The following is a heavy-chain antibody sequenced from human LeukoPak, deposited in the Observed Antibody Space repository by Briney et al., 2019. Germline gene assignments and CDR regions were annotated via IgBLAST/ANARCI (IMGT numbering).Heavy chain of an antibody. D-gene: IGHD3-22*01. J-gene: IGHJ4*02. CDR2: INHSGST. CDR1: GGSFSGYY. CDR3: ARVHTSGYYYAVRYYFDY. V-gene: IGHV4-34*01. Sequence: SETLSLTCAVYGGSFSGYYWSWIRQPPGKGLEWIGEINHSGSTNYNPSLKSRVTISVDTSKNQFSLKLSSVTAADTAVYYCARVHTSGYYYAVRYYFDYWGQGTLVTVSS.